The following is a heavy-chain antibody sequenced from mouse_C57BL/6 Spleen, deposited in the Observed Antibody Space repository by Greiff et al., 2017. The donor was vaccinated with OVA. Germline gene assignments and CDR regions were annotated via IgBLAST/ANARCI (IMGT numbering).Heavy chain of an antibody. CDR1: GYTFTDYY. CDR2: INPYNGGT. V-gene: IGHV1-19*01. D-gene: IGHD1-1*02. J-gene: IGHJ4*01. Sequence: EVQLQQSGPVLVKPGASVKMSCKASGYTFTDYYMNWVKQSHGKSLEWIGVINPYNGGTSYNQKFKGKATLTVDKSSSTAYMELNSLTSEDSAVYYCARRGVGGNLYYAMDYWGQGTSVTVSS. CDR3: ARRGVGGNLYYAMDY.